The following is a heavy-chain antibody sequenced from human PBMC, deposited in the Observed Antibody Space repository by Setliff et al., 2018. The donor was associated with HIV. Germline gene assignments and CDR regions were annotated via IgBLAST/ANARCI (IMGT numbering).Heavy chain of an antibody. CDR1: GGSISNSSSY. V-gene: IGHV4-39*01. D-gene: IGHD2-2*02. CDR3: GRHSLYGPAAISALDY. Sequence: SETLSLTCTVSGGSISNSSSYWGWIRQTPGKGLEWIGSIYSSRWSYYNPSLQSRLTLSIDRSRSQFSLNLRSMTAADTAVYYCGRHSLYGPAAISALDYWGQGALVTVS. CDR2: IYSSRWS. J-gene: IGHJ4*02.